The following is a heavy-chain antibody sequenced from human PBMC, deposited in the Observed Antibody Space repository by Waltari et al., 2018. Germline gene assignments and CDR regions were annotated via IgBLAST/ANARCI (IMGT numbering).Heavy chain of an antibody. J-gene: IGHJ5*02. V-gene: IGHV4-38-2*01. CDR3: ARLALGYCTSPRCRQNES. Sequence: QVQLQESGPALVRPSETLSLTCVVSDYSIGSGYYWGWIRQAPGKGLEWIANIYHEGNTYYNPSLKSRVAISMDTSGNQFSLKLRSVTATDTAVYYCARLALGYCTSPRCRQNESWGQGTLVTVSS. CDR1: DYSIGSGYY. D-gene: IGHD2-8*01. CDR2: IYHEGNT.